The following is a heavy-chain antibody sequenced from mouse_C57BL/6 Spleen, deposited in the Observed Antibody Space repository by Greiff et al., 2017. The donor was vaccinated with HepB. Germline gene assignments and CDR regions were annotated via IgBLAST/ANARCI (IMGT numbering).Heavy chain of an antibody. CDR2: INPTNGGT. D-gene: IGHD1-1*01. V-gene: IGHV1-18*01. Sequence: EVQVVESGPELVKPGASVKIPCKASGYTFTDYNMDWVKQSHGKSLEWIGDINPTNGGTIYNQKFKGKATLPVDKSSSTAYMELRSLTSEDTAVYYCARRYYGSETWFAYWGQGTLVTVSA. CDR1: GYTFTDYN. CDR3: ARRYYGSETWFAY. J-gene: IGHJ3*01.